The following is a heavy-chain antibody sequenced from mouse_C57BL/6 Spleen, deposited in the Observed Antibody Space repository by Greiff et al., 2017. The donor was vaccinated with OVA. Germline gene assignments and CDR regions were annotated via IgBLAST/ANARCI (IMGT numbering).Heavy chain of an antibody. Sequence: QVQLQQPGAELVKPGASVKLSCKASGYTFTSYWMQWVKQRPGQGLEWIGEIDPSDSYTNYNQKFKGKATLTVDTSSSTAYMQLSSLTSEDSAVYYCASNGGNDAMDYWGQGTSVTVSS. V-gene: IGHV1-50*01. CDR2: IDPSDSYT. D-gene: IGHD2-1*01. J-gene: IGHJ4*01. CDR1: GYTFTSYW. CDR3: ASNGGNDAMDY.